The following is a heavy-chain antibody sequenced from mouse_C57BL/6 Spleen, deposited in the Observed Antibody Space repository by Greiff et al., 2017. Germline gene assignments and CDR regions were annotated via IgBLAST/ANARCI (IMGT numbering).Heavy chain of an antibody. Sequence: QVQLQQPGAELVRPGSSVKLSCKASGYTFTSYWLHWVKQRPIQGLEWIGNIDPSDSETPYNQKFKDKATLTVDKSSITAYMQLSILTSEDSAVYYCARDEDYSNFLFAYWGQGTLVTVSA. CDR3: ARDEDYSNFLFAY. CDR2: IDPSDSET. D-gene: IGHD2-5*01. CDR1: GYTFTSYW. J-gene: IGHJ3*01. V-gene: IGHV1-52*01.